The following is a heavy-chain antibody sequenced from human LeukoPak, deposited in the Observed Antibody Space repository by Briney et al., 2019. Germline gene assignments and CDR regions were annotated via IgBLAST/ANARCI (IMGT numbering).Heavy chain of an antibody. CDR3: ARSGVLLWFGELSGAFDI. CDR1: GGSISSYY. CDR2: IYYSGST. J-gene: IGHJ3*02. D-gene: IGHD3-10*01. V-gene: IGHV4-59*12. Sequence: SETLSLTCTVSGGSISSYYWSWIRQPPGKGLEWIGYIYYSGSTNYNPSLKSRVTISVDKSKNQFSLKLSSVTAADTTVYYCARSGVLLWFGELSGAFDIWGQGTMVTVSS.